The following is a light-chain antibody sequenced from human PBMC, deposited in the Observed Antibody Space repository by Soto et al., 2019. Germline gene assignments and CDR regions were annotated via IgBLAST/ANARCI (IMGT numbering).Light chain of an antibody. CDR1: QSVDSN. CDR3: QQYNDWPLT. CDR2: GAS. J-gene: IGKJ4*01. Sequence: EIVMTQSPATLSVSPGDGATLSCRASQSVDSNLAWYQQKPGQTPRLLMYGASTRPTGIPARFSGSGSGTEFTLTFISLQSEDSAVYYCQQYNDWPLTFGGGTKVEIK. V-gene: IGKV3D-15*01.